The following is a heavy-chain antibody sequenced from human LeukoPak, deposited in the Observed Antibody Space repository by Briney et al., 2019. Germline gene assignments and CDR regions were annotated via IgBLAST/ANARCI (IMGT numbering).Heavy chain of an antibody. CDR1: AGSTTSGGAY. CDR2: TFYSGST. D-gene: IGHD3-22*01. V-gene: IGHV4-31*02. CDR3: ARSSWHDSSGYMPFDY. Sequence: SQTMSLARPLSAGSTTSGGAYCGWIRQHPWKGLEWIAYTFYSGSTYRNPSLKSRVTISVHTAKNQFSLKLSSVTAADTTVYYCARSSWHDSSGYMPFDYWGQGTPVTVSS. J-gene: IGHJ4*02.